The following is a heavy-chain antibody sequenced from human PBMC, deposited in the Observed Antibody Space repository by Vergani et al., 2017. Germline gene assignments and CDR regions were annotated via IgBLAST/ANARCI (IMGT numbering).Heavy chain of an antibody. D-gene: IGHD2-2*01. V-gene: IGHV1-18*04. J-gene: IGHJ4*02. CDR1: GYTFTGYY. Sequence: QVQLVQSGAEVKKPGASVKVSCKASGYTFTGYYMHWVRQAPGQGLEWMGWISAYNGNTNYAQKLQGRVTMTTDTSTSTAYMELRSLRSDDTAVYYCARDCSIVVVPTCLDYWGQGTLVTVSS. CDR3: ARDCSIVVVPTCLDY. CDR2: ISAYNGNT.